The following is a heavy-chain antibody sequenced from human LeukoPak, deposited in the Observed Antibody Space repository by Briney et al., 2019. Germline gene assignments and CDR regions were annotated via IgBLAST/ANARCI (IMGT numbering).Heavy chain of an antibody. J-gene: IGHJ6*02. CDR2: IYYSGGT. CDR1: GGSISSYY. V-gene: IGHV4-59*01. CDR3: ARGTGFIDV. Sequence: PSETLSLTCTVSGGSISSYYWSWIRQPPGKGLEWIGYIYYSGGTNYNPSLKSRVTISVDTSKNQFSLKLSSVTAADTAVYYCARGTGFIDVWGQGTTVTVSS.